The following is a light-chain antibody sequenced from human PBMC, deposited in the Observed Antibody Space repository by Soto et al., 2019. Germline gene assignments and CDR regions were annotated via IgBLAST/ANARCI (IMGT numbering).Light chain of an antibody. Sequence: DIQMTQSPSSLSASVGDRVIITCRSSQSISSYLNWHQQKPGKAPKLLIYTTSNLQSGVPSRFSGSGSGTEFTLTISSLQPEDFATYYCQQSNTTPLTFGGGTKVEVK. V-gene: IGKV1-39*01. CDR2: TTS. CDR3: QQSNTTPLT. CDR1: QSISSY. J-gene: IGKJ4*01.